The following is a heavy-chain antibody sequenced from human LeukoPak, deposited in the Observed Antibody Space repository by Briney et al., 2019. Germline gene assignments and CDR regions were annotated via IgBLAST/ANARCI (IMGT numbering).Heavy chain of an antibody. D-gene: IGHD3-10*01. CDR2: ISPNSGGT. Sequence: ASVKVSCKASGYTFTGYYMHWVRQAPGQGLEWMGWISPNSGGTNYAQKFQGWVTMTRDTSISTAYMELSRLRSDDTAVYYCARGFSVLLWFGELAFDYWGQGTLVTVSS. CDR3: ARGFSVLLWFGELAFDY. V-gene: IGHV1-2*04. CDR1: GYTFTGYY. J-gene: IGHJ4*02.